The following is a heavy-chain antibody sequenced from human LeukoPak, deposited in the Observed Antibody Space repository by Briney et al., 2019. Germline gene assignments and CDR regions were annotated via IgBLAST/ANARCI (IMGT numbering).Heavy chain of an antibody. Sequence: SETLSLTCTVSGGSISNYYWSWIRLPPGKGLEWIGYIYYNGSTNYNPSLKSRVTISVDTSKSQFSLILSSVTAADTAVYYCAREGAILEHYYDSSGLDYWGQGTLVTVSS. CDR3: AREGAILEHYYDSSGLDY. CDR1: GGSISNYY. V-gene: IGHV4-59*12. CDR2: IYYNGST. J-gene: IGHJ4*02. D-gene: IGHD3-22*01.